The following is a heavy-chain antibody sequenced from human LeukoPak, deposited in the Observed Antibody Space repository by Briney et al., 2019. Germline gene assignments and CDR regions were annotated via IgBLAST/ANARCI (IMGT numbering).Heavy chain of an antibody. CDR2: ISAYSGNT. Sequence: ASVKVSCKASGFTFTNYGISWVRQAPGQGLEWMGWISAYSGNTNYAQKFQDRVTMTTDTSTSTAYMELRSQRSDDTAVYYCAREEYQLLRTSSYFDYWGQGTLVTVSS. CDR3: AREEYQLLRTSSYFDY. CDR1: GFTFTNYG. D-gene: IGHD2-2*01. J-gene: IGHJ4*02. V-gene: IGHV1-18*01.